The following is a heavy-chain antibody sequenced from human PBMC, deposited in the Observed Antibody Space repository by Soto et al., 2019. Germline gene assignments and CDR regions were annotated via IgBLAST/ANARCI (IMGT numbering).Heavy chain of an antibody. CDR2: IGHSGSA. CDR1: VVSFSGYY. J-gene: IGHJ6*02. Sequence: SETLSLTCAFYVVSFSGYYWTCIRHPPGKWLEWVGEIGHSGSATYSPSLKSRVTISVDTSNNQFYLRLGSVTAADTAVYYCARGGNCIVSNCPLGYPYGTDVWGQGTTVTVSS. V-gene: IGHV4-34*01. CDR3: ARGGNCIVSNCPLGYPYGTDV. D-gene: IGHD5-12*01.